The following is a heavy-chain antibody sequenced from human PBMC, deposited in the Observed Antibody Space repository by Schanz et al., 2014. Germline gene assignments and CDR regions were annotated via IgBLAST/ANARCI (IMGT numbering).Heavy chain of an antibody. D-gene: IGHD1-7*01. V-gene: IGHV3-72*01. Sequence: EVQLVESGGALVQPGGSLRLSCSASGFTFSDHWMSWVRQAPGKGLEWLGRVRNRRNSDIIEYAASVEGRFTISRDESKNSVYLQMNSLQTDDTAVYYCFSMHYGNSVYWGQGTLVTVSS. CDR2: VRNRRNSDII. CDR1: GFTFSDHW. J-gene: IGHJ4*02. CDR3: FSMHYGNSVY.